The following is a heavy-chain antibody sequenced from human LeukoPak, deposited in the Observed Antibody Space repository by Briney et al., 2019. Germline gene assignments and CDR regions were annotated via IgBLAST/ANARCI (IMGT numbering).Heavy chain of an antibody. CDR3: AKEPGYSYGKGEFDY. J-gene: IGHJ4*02. CDR1: GFTFSSYG. Sequence: GGSLGLSCAASGFTFSSYGMHWVRQAPGKGLEWVAVIWYDGSNKYYADSVKGRFTISRDNSKNTLYLQMNSLRAEDTAVYYCAKEPGYSYGKGEFDYWGQGTLVTVSS. V-gene: IGHV3-33*06. CDR2: IWYDGSNK. D-gene: IGHD5-18*01.